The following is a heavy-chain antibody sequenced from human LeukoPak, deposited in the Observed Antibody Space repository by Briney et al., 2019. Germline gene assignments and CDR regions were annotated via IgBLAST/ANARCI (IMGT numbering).Heavy chain of an antibody. CDR1: GGSISDYY. Sequence: KPSETLSLTCTVSGGSISDYYWTWLRQPPGRGREWIAYIHSNGYTNYNPSLRSRVTISVDPTKNQFSLTVTPVTAADTAIYYCAQRQGPMSGTYDYFDPWGQGALVTVSS. V-gene: IGHV4-4*09. CDR2: IHSNGYT. J-gene: IGHJ5*02. D-gene: IGHD1-26*01. CDR3: AQRQGPMSGTYDYFDP.